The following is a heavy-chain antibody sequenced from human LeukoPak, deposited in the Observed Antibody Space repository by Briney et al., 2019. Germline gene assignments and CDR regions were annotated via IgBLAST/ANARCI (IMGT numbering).Heavy chain of an antibody. CDR1: GLTFSNNA. V-gene: IGHV3-23*01. CDR2: TSTSGGSA. CDR3: ARYSGSYYYPPAWDL. J-gene: IGHJ4*02. D-gene: IGHD1-26*01. Sequence: GGSLRLSCAASGLTFSNNAMSWVRQAPGKGLEWVSATSTSGGSAYYADSVKGRFTISRDNSKNTLYLQMDSLRADDTAVYYCARYSGSYYYPPAWDLWGQGTLDTVSS.